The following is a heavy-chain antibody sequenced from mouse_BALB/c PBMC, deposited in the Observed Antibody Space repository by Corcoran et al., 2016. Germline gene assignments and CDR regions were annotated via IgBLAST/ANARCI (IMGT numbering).Heavy chain of an antibody. V-gene: IGHV1S136*01. Sequence: EVQLQQSGPELVKPGASVKMSCKSSGYTFTSYVIHWVKQKPGQGLEWIVYINTYNDGTKYNEKFKGKATLTSDKSSSTAYMELSSLTSEDSAVYYCARLYPGIAMDYWGQGTSVTVSS. CDR2: INTYNDGT. J-gene: IGHJ4*01. CDR1: GYTFTSYV. CDR3: ARLYPGIAMDY.